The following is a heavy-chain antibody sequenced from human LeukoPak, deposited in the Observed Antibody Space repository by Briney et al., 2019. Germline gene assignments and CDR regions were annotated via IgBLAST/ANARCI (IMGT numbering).Heavy chain of an antibody. D-gene: IGHD3-3*01. J-gene: IGHJ4*02. V-gene: IGHV5-51*01. CDR3: ARHMHRDFWSGYYNFDY. CDR2: IYPGESDT. CDR1: GYRFTSYW. Sequence: GGSLKISCKGSGYRFTSYWIGGVRQMPGKGLEGMGIIYPGESDTRYSPSFQGQVTISADNSISTAYLQWSSLKASDTAMYYCARHMHRDFWSGYYNFDYWGQGTLVTVSS.